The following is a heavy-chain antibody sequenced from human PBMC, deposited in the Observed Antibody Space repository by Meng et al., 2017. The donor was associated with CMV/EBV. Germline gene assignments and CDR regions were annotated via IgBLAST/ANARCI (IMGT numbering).Heavy chain of an antibody. J-gene: IGHJ4*02. V-gene: IGHV1-69*02. CDR3: ARGGSRGGTSNFDY. D-gene: IGHD1-1*01. CDR2: IIPILGIA. Sequence: SGGTFSSYTISGVRQAPGQGLEWMGRIIPILGIANYAQKFQGRVTITADKSTSTAYMELSSLRSEDTAVYYCARGGSRGGTSNFDYWGQGTLVTVSS. CDR1: GGTFSSYT.